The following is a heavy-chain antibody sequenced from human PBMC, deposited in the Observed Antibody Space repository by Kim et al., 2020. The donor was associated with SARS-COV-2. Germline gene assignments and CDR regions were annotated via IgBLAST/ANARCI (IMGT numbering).Heavy chain of an antibody. D-gene: IGHD1-7*01. CDR3: ARDAHLTGTTYLDY. V-gene: IGHV1-18*01. J-gene: IGHJ4*02. Sequence: SAEKFPGRLTVTRDTSTSTAYMVLKNLRSDDTAVYYCARDAHLTGTTYLDYWGQGTLVTVSS.